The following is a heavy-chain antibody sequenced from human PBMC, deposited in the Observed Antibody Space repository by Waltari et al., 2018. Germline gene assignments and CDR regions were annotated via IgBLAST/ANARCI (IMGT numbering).Heavy chain of an antibody. CDR3: ARRGPIYYDFWSGYYWDY. J-gene: IGHJ4*02. Sequence: QVQLQESGPGLVKPSETLSLTCAVSGYSISSGYYWGWIRQPPGKGLEWIGSIYHSGSTYYNPSLKSRVTISVDTSKNQFSLKLSSVTAADTAVYYCARRGPIYYDFWSGYYWDYWGQGTLVTVSS. CDR1: GYSISSGYY. V-gene: IGHV4-38-2*01. D-gene: IGHD3-3*01. CDR2: IYHSGST.